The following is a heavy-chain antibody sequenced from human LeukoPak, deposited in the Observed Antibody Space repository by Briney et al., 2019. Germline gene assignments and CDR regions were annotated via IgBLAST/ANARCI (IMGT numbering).Heavy chain of an antibody. CDR1: GGSISSSNW. CDR2: IYHSGST. J-gene: IGHJ4*02. D-gene: IGHD5-24*01. CDR3: ARGRGARLQFPYFDY. V-gene: IGHV4-4*02. Sequence: SETLSLTCAVSGGSISSSNWWSWVRQPPGKGLEWIGYIYHSGSTYYNPSLKSRVTISVDRSKNQFSLKLSSVTAADTAVYYCARGRGARLQFPYFDYWGQGTLVTVSS.